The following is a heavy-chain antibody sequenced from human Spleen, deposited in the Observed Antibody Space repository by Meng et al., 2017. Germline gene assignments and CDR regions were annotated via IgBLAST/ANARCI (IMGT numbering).Heavy chain of an antibody. J-gene: IGHJ4*02. Sequence: QGQLRQWGAGRLKPPETLSLTRVVSGGSFSDYYWSWIRQPPGKGLEWIGEINHSGSTNYNPSLESRATISVDTSQNNISLKLSSVTAADSAVYYCARGPTTMAHDFDYWGQGTLVTVSS. CDR3: ARGPTTMAHDFDY. CDR2: INHSGST. D-gene: IGHD4-11*01. V-gene: IGHV4-34*01. CDR1: GGSFSDYY.